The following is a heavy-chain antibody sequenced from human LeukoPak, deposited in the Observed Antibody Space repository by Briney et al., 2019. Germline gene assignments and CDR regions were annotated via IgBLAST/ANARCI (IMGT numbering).Heavy chain of an antibody. CDR2: IYYSGST. Sequence: SETLSLTCTVSGGSISSSSYYWGWIRQPPGKGLEWIGSIYYSGSTYYNPSLKSRVTISVDTSKNQFSLKLSSVTAADTAVYYCARRLDPGIAAADYWGQGTLVTVSS. CDR1: GGSISSSSYY. J-gene: IGHJ4*02. CDR3: ARRLDPGIAAADY. D-gene: IGHD6-13*01. V-gene: IGHV4-39*01.